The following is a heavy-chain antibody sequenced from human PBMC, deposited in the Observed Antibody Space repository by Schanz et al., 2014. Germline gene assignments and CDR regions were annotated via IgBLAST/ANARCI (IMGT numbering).Heavy chain of an antibody. CDR2: ISYDGNNK. CDR3: ARPLGPNYYYYGLDV. CDR1: GFTFSSYG. Sequence: QVQLVESGGGVVQPGRSLRLSCATSGFTFSSYGMHWVRQAPGKGLEWVAVISYDGNNKYYADSVKGRFTISRDNSKNTLYLRMISLRAEDTAVYYCARPLGPNYYYYGLDVWGQGTTVTVSS. J-gene: IGHJ6*02. V-gene: IGHV3-30*19.